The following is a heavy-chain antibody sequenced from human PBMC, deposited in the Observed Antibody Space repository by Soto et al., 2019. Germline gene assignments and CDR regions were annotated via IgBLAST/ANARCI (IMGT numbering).Heavy chain of an antibody. CDR1: GGSISSGGYY. J-gene: IGHJ5*02. CDR3: ARDIGVVVAATLNWFDP. V-gene: IGHV4-31*03. CDR2: IYYSGST. Sequence: QVQLQESGPGLVKPSQTLSLTCTVSGGSISSGGYYWSWIRQHPGKGLEWIGYIYYSGSTYYNPSLKSRVTISVDSSKNQFSLKLSSVTAADTAGYYCARDIGVVVAATLNWFDPWGQGTLVTVSS. D-gene: IGHD2-15*01.